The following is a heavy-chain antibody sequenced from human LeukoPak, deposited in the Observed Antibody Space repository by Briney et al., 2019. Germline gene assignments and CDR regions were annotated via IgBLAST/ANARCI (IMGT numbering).Heavy chain of an antibody. Sequence: GGSLRLSCVGSGFSFNNYAMSWVRQAPGKGLEWVSGISGSEDRTHYADSVKGRFTISRDHSKNTVFLQMNSLRVDDTAVYYCSKTYRADPWGQGTLVSVSP. CDR1: GFSFNNYA. CDR3: SKTYRADP. J-gene: IGHJ5*02. CDR2: ISGSEDRT. D-gene: IGHD3-16*02. V-gene: IGHV3-23*01.